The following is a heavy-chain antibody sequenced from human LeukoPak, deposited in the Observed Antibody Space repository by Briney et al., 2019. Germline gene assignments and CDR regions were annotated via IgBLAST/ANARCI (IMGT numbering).Heavy chain of an antibody. Sequence: SETLSLTCTVPGGSISSSSYYWGWIRQPPGKGLEWIGSNHYSGNTYYNPSLKSRVTISADASKNHFSLKLSSVTAADTAVYYCARRVRSSGGWDYWGQGTLVTVSS. CDR1: GGSISSSSYY. V-gene: IGHV4-39*02. J-gene: IGHJ4*02. CDR2: NHYSGNT. D-gene: IGHD6-19*01. CDR3: ARRVRSSGGWDY.